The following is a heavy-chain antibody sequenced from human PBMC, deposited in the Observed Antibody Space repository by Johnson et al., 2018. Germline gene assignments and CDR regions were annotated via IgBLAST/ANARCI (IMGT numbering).Heavy chain of an antibody. CDR3: AKDYSCSSTSCYNYYYYYGMDV. V-gene: IGHV3-15*01. J-gene: IGHJ6*02. CDR2: IKSKTDGGTT. D-gene: IGHD2-2*02. Sequence: VQLVQSGGGLVKPGGSLRLSCAASGFTFSNAWMSWVRQAPGKGLEWVGRIKSKTDGGTTDYADSVKGRFTITRDNSKNTLYLQMNSLRAEDTAVYYCAKDYSCSSTSCYNYYYYYGMDVWGQGTTVTVSS. CDR1: GFTFSNAW.